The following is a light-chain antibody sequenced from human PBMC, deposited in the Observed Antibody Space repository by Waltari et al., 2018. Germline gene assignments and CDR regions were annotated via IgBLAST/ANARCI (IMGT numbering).Light chain of an antibody. Sequence: DIVMTQSPDSLPVSLGDTVTISCKSSLSVFYRSNNKNFLAWYQLKPGQPLKLLSFWASTRESGVPDRVSGSGSGTNFTLTISSLQAEDVAIYYCQQYYGTFPTFGQGTKLEI. CDR1: LSVFYRSNNKNF. CDR3: QQYYGTFPT. CDR2: WAS. V-gene: IGKV4-1*01. J-gene: IGKJ1*01.